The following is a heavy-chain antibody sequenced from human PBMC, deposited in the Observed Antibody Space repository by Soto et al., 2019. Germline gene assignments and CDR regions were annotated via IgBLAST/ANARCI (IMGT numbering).Heavy chain of an antibody. D-gene: IGHD2-15*01. CDR1: GFAFSTYT. J-gene: IGHJ3*02. CDR3: QSYCSSGSCFRPNAFEI. Sequence: GGSLRLACAASGFAFSTYTMSWVRQAPGKGLEWVSALSSGGANTYYADSVKGRFTISRDNSKNTLYLEMNSLRAEDTAVYYCQSYCSSGSCFRPNAFEIWGQGTMVTVS. V-gene: IGHV3-23*01. CDR2: LSSGGANT.